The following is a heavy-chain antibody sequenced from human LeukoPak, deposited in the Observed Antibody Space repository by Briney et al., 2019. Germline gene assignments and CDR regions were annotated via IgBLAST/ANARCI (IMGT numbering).Heavy chain of an antibody. Sequence: SVKVSCKASGGTFSSYAISWVRQAPGQGLEWMGGIIPIFGTANHAQKFQGRVTITADESTSTAYMELSSLRSEDTAVYYCARARGYDGYFDYWGQGTLVTVSS. J-gene: IGHJ4*02. CDR3: ARARGYDGYFDY. D-gene: IGHD5-12*01. V-gene: IGHV1-69*01. CDR1: GGTFSSYA. CDR2: IIPIFGTA.